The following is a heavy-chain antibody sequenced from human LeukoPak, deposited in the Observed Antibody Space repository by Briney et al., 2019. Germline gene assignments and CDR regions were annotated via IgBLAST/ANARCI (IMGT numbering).Heavy chain of an antibody. CDR1: GGSFSGYY. Sequence: SETLSLTCAVYGGSFSGYYWSWIRQPPGKGLEWIGSVYYGRSPYFNPSLESRATISVDTSKNHFSLKMSSVTAADTAVYYCARSSGTGTSSYWGQGTLVTVSS. J-gene: IGHJ4*02. CDR3: ARSSGTGTSSY. CDR2: VYYGRSP. V-gene: IGHV4-34*01. D-gene: IGHD6-25*01.